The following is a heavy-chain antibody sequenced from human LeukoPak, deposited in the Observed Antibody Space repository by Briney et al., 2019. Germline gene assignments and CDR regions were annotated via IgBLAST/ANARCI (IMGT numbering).Heavy chain of an antibody. V-gene: IGHV4-34*01. CDR2: INHSGST. J-gene: IGHJ5*02. D-gene: IGHD3-10*01. CDR3: ARRYYGSGTYWFDP. CDR1: GGSFSGYY. Sequence: SETLSLTCAVYGGSFSGYYWSWIRQPPGKGLEWIGEINHSGSTNYNPSLKSRVTISVDTSKNQFSLRLSSVTAADTAVYYCARRYYGSGTYWFDPWGQGSLVTVSS.